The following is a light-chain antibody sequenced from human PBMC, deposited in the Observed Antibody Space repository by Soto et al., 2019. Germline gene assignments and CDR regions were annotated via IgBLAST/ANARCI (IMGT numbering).Light chain of an antibody. V-gene: IGKV1-5*03. J-gene: IGKJ1*01. Sequence: DIQMTQSHSTLSAAVGDEVTITCRARQSIGSWLAWYQQKPGKAPKILMYGTSRLESGVPSSFGGSGSGTEHTLTISSLQPDDCATYYGQPYNSYLPTFGQGTTVEIK. CDR1: QSIGSW. CDR3: QPYNSYLPT. CDR2: GTS.